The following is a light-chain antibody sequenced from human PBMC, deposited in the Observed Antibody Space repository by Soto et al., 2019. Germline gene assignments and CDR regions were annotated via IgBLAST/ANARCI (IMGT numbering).Light chain of an antibody. V-gene: IGKV1-27*01. CDR3: QKYNSARLT. J-gene: IGKJ1*01. CDR2: AAS. CDR1: QGINSF. Sequence: DIQMTQSPSSLSASIGDRVTITCRASQGINSFLAWYQQKPGKVPKLLIYAASTLQSGVPSRFRGTGSGTDFTLTISSLQPEDAAPYYCQKYNSARLTFGQGTKVEIK.